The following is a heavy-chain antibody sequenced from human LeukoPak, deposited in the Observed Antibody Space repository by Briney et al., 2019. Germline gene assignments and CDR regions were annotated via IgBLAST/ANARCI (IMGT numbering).Heavy chain of an antibody. J-gene: IGHJ4*02. D-gene: IGHD3-16*01. CDR2: IQQDGSTK. CDR3: ATYWGKFT. CDR1: GLTSTTYW. Sequence: GGSLRLSCAASGLTSTTYWMSWVRQAPGKGLEWVANIQQDGSTKYYVDSVKGRFALSRDNVENSLHLQMNNLRVEDTAVYYCATYWGKFTWGQGILVTVSS. V-gene: IGHV3-7*01.